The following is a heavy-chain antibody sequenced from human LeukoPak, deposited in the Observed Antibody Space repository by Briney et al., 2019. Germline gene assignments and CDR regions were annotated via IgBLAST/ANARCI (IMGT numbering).Heavy chain of an antibody. CDR3: ARGFQYYYGSGSYNPLDY. CDR1: GGSISSSSYY. CDR2: INHSGST. V-gene: IGHV4-39*07. D-gene: IGHD3-10*01. J-gene: IGHJ4*02. Sequence: SETLSLTCTVSGGSISSSSYYWSWIRQPPGKGLEWIGEINHSGSTNYNPSLKSRVTISVDTSKNQFSLKLSSVTAADTAVYYCARGFQYYYGSGSYNPLDYWGQGTLVTVSS.